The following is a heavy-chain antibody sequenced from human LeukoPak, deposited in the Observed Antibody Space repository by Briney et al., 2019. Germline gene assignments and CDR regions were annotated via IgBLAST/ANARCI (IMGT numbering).Heavy chain of an antibody. D-gene: IGHD3-22*01. Sequence: ASVKVACKVYGYTLTELSMHWVRQAPGKGLEWMGGFDPEDGETIYAQKFQGRVTMTEDTSTDTAYMELSSLRSEDTAVYYCATSPYDSSGYSCSGWGQGTLVTVSS. CDR2: FDPEDGET. V-gene: IGHV1-24*01. CDR3: ATSPYDSSGYSCSG. J-gene: IGHJ4*02. CDR1: GYTLTELS.